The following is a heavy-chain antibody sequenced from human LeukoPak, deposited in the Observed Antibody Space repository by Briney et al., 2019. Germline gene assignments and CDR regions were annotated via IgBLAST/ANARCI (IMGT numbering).Heavy chain of an antibody. J-gene: IGHJ5*02. D-gene: IGHD3-10*01. CDR1: GFTFSSYA. CDR2: ISGSGGST. V-gene: IGHV3-23*01. Sequence: GGSLRLSCAASGFTFSSYAMSWVRQAPGKGLEWVSAISGSGGSTYYADSVKGRFTISRDNSKNTLYLQMNSLGAEDTAVYYCAKDFVLLWFGDLASWGQGTLVTVSS. CDR3: AKDFVLLWFGDLAS.